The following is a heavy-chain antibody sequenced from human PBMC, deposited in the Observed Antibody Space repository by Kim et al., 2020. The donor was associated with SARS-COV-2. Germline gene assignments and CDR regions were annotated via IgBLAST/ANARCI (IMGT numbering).Heavy chain of an antibody. CDR3: ARAPVAYCGGACYVWFDP. CDR1: GYTFSKYV. V-gene: IGHV7-4-1*02. J-gene: IGHJ5*02. Sequence: ASVKVSCKASGYTFSKYVMSWVRQAPGQGLEWLGWINTKTGNPKYAQGFTGRFVFSLDTSVSTAYLQISDLKPEDTAVYYCARAPVAYCGGACYVWFDPWGQGPLVTVSS. CDR2: INTKTGNP. D-gene: IGHD2-21*02.